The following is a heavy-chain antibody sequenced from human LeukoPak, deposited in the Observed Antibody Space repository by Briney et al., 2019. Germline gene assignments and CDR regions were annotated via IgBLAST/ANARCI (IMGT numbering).Heavy chain of an antibody. Sequence: PGGSLRLSCAASGFSFRYDWLHWVRQVPGKGLEWVSYIHHDGTSIAYADSVKGRFSISRDDAKNTMYLQLNSLRVEDTAVYFCARDIGRHGDSLGLDAWGQGTTVTVSS. J-gene: IGHJ6*02. CDR2: IHHDGTSI. CDR1: GFSFRYDW. V-gene: IGHV3-74*01. D-gene: IGHD2-21*02. CDR3: ARDIGRHGDSLGLDA.